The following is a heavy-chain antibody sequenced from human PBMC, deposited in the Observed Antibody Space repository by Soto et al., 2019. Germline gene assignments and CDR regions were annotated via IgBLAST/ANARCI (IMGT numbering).Heavy chain of an antibody. Sequence: QVQLVQSGAEVKKPGASVKVSCKASGYTFTSYAMHWVRQAPGQRLEWMGWINAGNGNTKYSQKFQGRVTITRDTSASTAYMELSSLRSEDTAVYYCARDWNQNGVYATYCFDYWGQGTLVTVSS. J-gene: IGHJ4*02. V-gene: IGHV1-3*01. D-gene: IGHD2-8*01. CDR2: INAGNGNT. CDR3: ARDWNQNGVYATYCFDY. CDR1: GYTFTSYA.